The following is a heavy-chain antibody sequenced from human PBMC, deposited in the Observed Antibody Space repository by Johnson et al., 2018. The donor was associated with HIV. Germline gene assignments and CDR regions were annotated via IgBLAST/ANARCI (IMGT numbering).Heavy chain of an antibody. CDR1: GFTVSSNY. D-gene: IGHD3-22*01. CDR2: IYSGGSA. Sequence: MLLVESGGGLVQPGGSLRLSCAASGFTVSSNYMSWVRQAPGKGLEWVSVIYSGGSAYYADSVQGRFTISRDNSKNTLYLQMNSLRAEDTAVYYCVRGFRSHTETEAPMIIAPGAFDIGGQGTMVTVSS. CDR3: VRGFRSHTETEAPMIIAPGAFDI. V-gene: IGHV3-66*01. J-gene: IGHJ3*02.